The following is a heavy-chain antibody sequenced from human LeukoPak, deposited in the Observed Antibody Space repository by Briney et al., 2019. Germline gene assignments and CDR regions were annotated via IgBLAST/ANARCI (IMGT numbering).Heavy chain of an antibody. V-gene: IGHV3-7*01. CDR3: ARGNNGDFVGYYFDY. D-gene: IGHD4-17*01. CDR2: IKQDEGEK. CDR1: GGSISSSSYY. Sequence: ETLSLTCTVSGGSISSSSYYWGWIRQPPGKGLEWVANIKQDEGEKYYVDSVKGRFTISRDNAKNSLYLQMNSLRAEDTAVYYCARGNNGDFVGYYFDYWGQGTLVTVSS. J-gene: IGHJ4*02.